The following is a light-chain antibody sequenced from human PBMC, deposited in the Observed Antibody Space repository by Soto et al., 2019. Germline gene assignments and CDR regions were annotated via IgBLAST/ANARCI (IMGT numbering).Light chain of an antibody. CDR3: QQYDSLPLT. V-gene: IGKV1-33*01. CDR1: QDISNF. J-gene: IGKJ4*01. CDR2: DAS. Sequence: DIQMTQSPSSLSASVGDRVTVTCQASQDISNFLNWYQQKPGKAPKLLIYDASNLETGVPSRFSGSGSGTDFTFTITSLQPEDIATYYCQQYDSLPLTCGGGTKGDIK.